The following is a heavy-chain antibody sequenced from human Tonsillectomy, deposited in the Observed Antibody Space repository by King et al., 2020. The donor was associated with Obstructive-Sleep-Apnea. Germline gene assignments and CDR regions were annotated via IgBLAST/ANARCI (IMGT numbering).Heavy chain of an antibody. J-gene: IGHJ5*02. D-gene: IGHD6-6*01. CDR3: ARDRSYTSSSFSSWFDP. CDR1: GGSISSSSYY. Sequence: QLQLQESGPGLVKPSETLSLTCTVSGGSISSSSYYWGWIRQPPGKGLEWIGSSYYSGSNYYNPFLQSRVTISVDTSKNQFSLKLSSVTAADTAVYYCARDRSYTSSSFSSWFDPWGQGTLVTVSS. CDR2: SYYSGSN. V-gene: IGHV4-39*07.